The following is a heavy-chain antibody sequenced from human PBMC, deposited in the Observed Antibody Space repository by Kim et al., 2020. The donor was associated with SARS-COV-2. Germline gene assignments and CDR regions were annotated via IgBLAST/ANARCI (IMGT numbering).Heavy chain of an antibody. CDR2: ITKSSTTI. V-gene: IGHV3-48*02. CDR1: GFTFSAYD. CDR3: VRDRMGGAFDI. Sequence: GGSLRLSCATSGFTFSAYDMNWVRQAPGKGLEWLSLITKSSTTIYYADSVKGRFTTSRDNAKNSLHLQMNSLKDEDTAVYHCVRDRMGGAFDIWGQGTLVTVSS. D-gene: IGHD3-16*01. J-gene: IGHJ3*02.